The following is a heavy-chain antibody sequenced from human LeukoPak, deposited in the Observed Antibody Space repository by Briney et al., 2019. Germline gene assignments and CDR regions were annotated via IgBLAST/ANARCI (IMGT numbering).Heavy chain of an antibody. CDR2: ISSNGDTR. CDR3: AGGYGSYSPDY. D-gene: IGHD1-26*01. Sequence: GGSLRLSCAASGFTFSTFEMSWVRQAPGKGLEWVSYISSNGDTRFYADSVKGRFTISRDNAKNSLVLQMNSLRVEDTALYFCAGGYGSYSPDYWGQGTRVTVS. CDR1: GFTFSTFE. J-gene: IGHJ4*02. V-gene: IGHV3-48*03.